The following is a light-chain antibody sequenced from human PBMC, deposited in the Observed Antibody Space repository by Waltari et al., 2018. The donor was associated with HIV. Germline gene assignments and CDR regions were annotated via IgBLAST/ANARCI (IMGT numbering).Light chain of an antibody. CDR1: QSVSSSS. Sequence: EIVLTQSPGTLSLSPGERLTLSCRASQSVSSSSLVWYQQKPGQAPRLRIYGAYSRATGIPDRFSGSGSGTDVTLTSSRLGSEDFAVYDCQQYGSSVTFGEGTRVEMK. V-gene: IGKV3-20*01. CDR2: GAY. CDR3: QQYGSSVT. J-gene: IGKJ5*01.